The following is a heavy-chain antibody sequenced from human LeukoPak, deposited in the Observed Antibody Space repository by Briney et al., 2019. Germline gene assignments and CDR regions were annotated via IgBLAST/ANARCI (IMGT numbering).Heavy chain of an antibody. CDR3: ARGGPNIAVAAYGGY. Sequence: GASVKVSCKASGGTFSSYAISWVRQAPGQGLEWMGGIIPIFGTANYAQKFQGRVTITTDESTSTAYMELSSLRSEDTAVYYCARGGPNIAVAAYGGYWGQGTLVTVSS. D-gene: IGHD6-19*01. CDR2: IIPIFGTA. J-gene: IGHJ4*02. CDR1: GGTFSSYA. V-gene: IGHV1-69*05.